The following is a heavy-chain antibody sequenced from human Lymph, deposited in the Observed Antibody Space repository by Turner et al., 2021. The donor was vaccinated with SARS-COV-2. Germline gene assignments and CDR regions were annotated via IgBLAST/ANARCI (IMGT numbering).Heavy chain of an antibody. J-gene: IGHJ6*02. CDR3: ARYGSGGYFYYGLDV. D-gene: IGHD3-10*01. CDR1: GFTFSTYA. CDR2: ISYDGSNK. V-gene: IGHV3-30*04. Sequence: QVQLVESGGGVVQPGRSLRLSCAAPGFTFSTYALHWVRQDAGKGLEWEAVISYDGSNKYYADSVKGRFTISRDNSKNTLYLQMNSLRAEDTAVYYCARYGSGGYFYYGLDVWGQGTTVTVSS.